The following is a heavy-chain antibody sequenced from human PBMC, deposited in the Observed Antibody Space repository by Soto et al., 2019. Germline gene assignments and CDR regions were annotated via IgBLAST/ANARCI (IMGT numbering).Heavy chain of an antibody. J-gene: IGHJ4*02. Sequence: PGGSLRLSCAASGFTFSSYAMHWVRQAPGKGLEWVAVISYDGSNKYYADSVKGRFTISRDNSKNTLYLQMNSLRAEDTAVYYCARDWGYSYGYYFDYWGQGTLGTVS. CDR2: ISYDGSNK. D-gene: IGHD5-18*01. CDR1: GFTFSSYA. CDR3: ARDWGYSYGYYFDY. V-gene: IGHV3-30-3*01.